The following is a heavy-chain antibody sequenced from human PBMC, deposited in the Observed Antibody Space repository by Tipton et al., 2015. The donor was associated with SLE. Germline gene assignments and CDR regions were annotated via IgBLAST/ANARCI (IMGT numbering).Heavy chain of an antibody. CDR1: GGSITNHH. V-gene: IGHV4-59*11. D-gene: IGHD1-26*01. Sequence: TLSLTCTVSGGSITNHHWNWIRQPPGKGLELLGYIHYSGTTHDNPSLKSRVTMSVDMSKNQFSLRLTSVTAADTAVYYCARTLGAIAHTVYDAFDIWGQGKMVTVSS. CDR2: IHYSGTT. J-gene: IGHJ3*02. CDR3: ARTLGAIAHTVYDAFDI.